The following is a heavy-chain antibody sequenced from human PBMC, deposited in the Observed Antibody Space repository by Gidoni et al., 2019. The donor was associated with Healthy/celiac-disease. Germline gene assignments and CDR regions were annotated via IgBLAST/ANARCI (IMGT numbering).Heavy chain of an antibody. CDR2: IIPIFGTA. CDR3: ARVSTSGWRLIPYYYYYYGMDV. CDR1: GGTFSSYA. V-gene: IGHV1-69*01. Sequence: QVQLVQSGAEVKKPGSSVKVSCKASGGTFSSYAISWVRQAPGQGLEWMGGIIPIFGTANYAQKFQGRVTITADESTSTAYMELSSLRSEDTAVYYCARVSTSGWRLIPYYYYYYGMDVWGQGTTVTVSS. D-gene: IGHD6-19*01. J-gene: IGHJ6*02.